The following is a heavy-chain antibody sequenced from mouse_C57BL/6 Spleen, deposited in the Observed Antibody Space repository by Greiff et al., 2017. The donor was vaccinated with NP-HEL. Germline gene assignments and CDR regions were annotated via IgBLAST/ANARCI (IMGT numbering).Heavy chain of an antibody. V-gene: IGHV1-74*01. Sequence: QVQLQQPGAELVKPGASVKVSCKASGYTFTSYWMHWVKQRPGQGLEWIGRIHPSDSDTNYNQKFKGKATLTVDKSSSTAYMPLSSLTSEDSAVYYCAISVVPYWYFDVWGTGTTVTVSS. D-gene: IGHD1-1*01. CDR3: AISVVPYWYFDV. CDR2: IHPSDSDT. J-gene: IGHJ1*03. CDR1: GYTFTSYW.